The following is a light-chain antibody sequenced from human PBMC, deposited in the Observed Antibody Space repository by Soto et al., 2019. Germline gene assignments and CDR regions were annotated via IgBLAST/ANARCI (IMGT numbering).Light chain of an antibody. CDR2: YDS. V-gene: IGLV3-21*04. CDR1: NIGSKS. J-gene: IGLJ2*01. CDR3: QVWDSSSDVV. Sequence: SYALTQPPSVSVAPGKTARITCGGNNIGSKSVHWYQQKPGQAPVLVIYYDSDRPSGIPERFSGSNSGNTATLTISRVEAGDEADYYCQVWDSSSDVVFGGGTKVTVL.